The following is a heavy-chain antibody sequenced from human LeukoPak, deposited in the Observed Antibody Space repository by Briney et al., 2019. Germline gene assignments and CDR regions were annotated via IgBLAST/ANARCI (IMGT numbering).Heavy chain of an antibody. CDR2: IRYDGSNK. CDR3: AGERGYSYGFLPVY. CDR1: GFTFSSYG. D-gene: IGHD5-18*01. Sequence: GGSLRLSCAASGFTFSSYGMHWVRQAPGKGLEWVAFIRYDGSNKYYADSVKGRFTISRDNSKNTLYLQMNSLRAEDTAVYYCAGERGYSYGFLPVYWGQGTLVTVSS. V-gene: IGHV3-30*02. J-gene: IGHJ4*02.